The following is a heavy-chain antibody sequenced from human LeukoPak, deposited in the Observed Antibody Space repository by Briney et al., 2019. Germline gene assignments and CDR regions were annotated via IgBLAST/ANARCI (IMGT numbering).Heavy chain of an antibody. CDR3: ARDPSNGYPTFDN. D-gene: IGHD5-24*01. Sequence: SETLSLTCTVSGGSISSYYWTWIRQPAGTGLEWIGRIYSSGTTNYNPSLKSRVTMSVDTSKNQFSLKLSSVTAADTAVYFCARDPSNGYPTFDNWGQGTLVTVSS. V-gene: IGHV4-4*07. J-gene: IGHJ4*02. CDR2: IYSSGTT. CDR1: GGSISSYY.